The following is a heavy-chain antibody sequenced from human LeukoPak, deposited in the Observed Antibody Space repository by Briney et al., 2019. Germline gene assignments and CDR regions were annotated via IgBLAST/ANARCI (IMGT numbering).Heavy chain of an antibody. Sequence: GGSLRLSCEASGFTFSIYAMSWVRQPPGKGLEWVSPISGSGGSTYYADSVKGRFTISRDNSKNTLYLQMNSLRAEDTAVYYCAKEGCSSTSCSFDDYWGQGTLVTVSS. CDR2: ISGSGGST. V-gene: IGHV3-23*01. CDR3: AKEGCSSTSCSFDDY. D-gene: IGHD2-2*01. J-gene: IGHJ4*02. CDR1: GFTFSIYA.